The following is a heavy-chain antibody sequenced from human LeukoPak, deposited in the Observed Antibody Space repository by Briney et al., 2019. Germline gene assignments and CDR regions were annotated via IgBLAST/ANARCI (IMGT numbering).Heavy chain of an antibody. CDR1: GFTFSTYG. CDR3: AKDWDWELLIFDY. CDR2: ISGRGGRK. D-gene: IGHD1-26*01. V-gene: IGHV3-23*01. Sequence: PGGSLRLSCAASGFTFSTYGMSWVRQAPGKGLEWVSGISGRGGRKYYADSVKGRFTISRDNSKNELYLQMNSLRAEDTAIYYCAKDWDWELLIFDYWGQGTLVTVSS. J-gene: IGHJ4*02.